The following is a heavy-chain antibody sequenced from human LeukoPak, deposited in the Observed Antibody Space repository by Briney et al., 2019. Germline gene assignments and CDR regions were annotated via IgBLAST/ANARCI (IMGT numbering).Heavy chain of an antibody. CDR2: IYYSGST. Sequence: SETLSLTCTVSGGSISSYYWSWIRQPPGKGLEWIGYIYYSGSTNYNPSLKSRVTISVDTSKNQFSLNLSSVTAADTAVYYCARESSIEARCLDYWGQGTLVTVSS. V-gene: IGHV4-59*12. J-gene: IGHJ4*02. CDR1: GGSISSYY. D-gene: IGHD6-6*01. CDR3: ARESSIEARCLDY.